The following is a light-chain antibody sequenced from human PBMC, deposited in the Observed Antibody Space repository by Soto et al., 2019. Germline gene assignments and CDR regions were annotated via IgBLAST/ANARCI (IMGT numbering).Light chain of an antibody. Sequence: QSALTQPASVSGSPGQSITISCTGTSSDVGAYNFVSWHQQHPGKAPKLMIYNVYDRPSGISYRFSGSKSGNTASLTISGLQGEDEADYYCSAYTVSRTYVFGTGTQLTVL. CDR3: SAYTVSRTYV. V-gene: IGLV2-14*03. J-gene: IGLJ1*01. CDR1: SSDVGAYNF. CDR2: NVY.